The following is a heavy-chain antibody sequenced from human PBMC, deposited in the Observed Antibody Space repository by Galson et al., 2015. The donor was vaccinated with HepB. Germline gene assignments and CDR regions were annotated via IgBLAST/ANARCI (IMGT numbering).Heavy chain of an antibody. CDR3: AIANYYDILTGYYEPIYYYYGMDV. J-gene: IGHJ6*02. D-gene: IGHD3-9*01. Sequence: SLRLSCAASGFTFSSYAMSWVRQAPGKGLEWVSAISGSGGSTYYADSVKGRFTISRDNSKNTLYLQMNSLRAEDTAVYYCAIANYYDILTGYYEPIYYYYGMDVWGQGTTVTVSS. V-gene: IGHV3-23*01. CDR1: GFTFSSYA. CDR2: ISGSGGST.